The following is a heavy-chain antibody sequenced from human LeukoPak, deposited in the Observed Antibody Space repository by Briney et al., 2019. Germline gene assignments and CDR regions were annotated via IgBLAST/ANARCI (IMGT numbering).Heavy chain of an antibody. CDR1: GYTFTGYY. CDR3: ARGLYGSGINWFDP. Sequence: ASVKVSCKASGYTFTGYYMHWVRQAPGQGLEWMGWINPNSGGTNYAQKFQGWVTMTRVTSISTAYMELSRLRSDDTAVYYCARGLYGSGINWFDPWGQGTLVTVSS. CDR2: INPNSGGT. J-gene: IGHJ5*02. V-gene: IGHV1-2*04. D-gene: IGHD3-10*01.